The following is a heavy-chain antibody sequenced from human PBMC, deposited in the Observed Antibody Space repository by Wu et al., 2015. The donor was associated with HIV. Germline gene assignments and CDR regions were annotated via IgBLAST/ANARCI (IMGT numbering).Heavy chain of an antibody. D-gene: IGHD3-10*01. CDR1: GYTLTGYY. Sequence: QVQLVQSGAEVKKPGASVKVSCKASGYTLTGYYMHWVRQAPGQGLEWMGWINPNSGGTNYAQKFQGRVTMTRDTSISTAYMELSRLRSDDTAVYYCARLGLWFGELSWFDPWGQGTLVTVSS. V-gene: IGHV1-2*02. CDR2: INPNSGGT. J-gene: IGHJ5*02. CDR3: ARLGLWFGELSWFDP.